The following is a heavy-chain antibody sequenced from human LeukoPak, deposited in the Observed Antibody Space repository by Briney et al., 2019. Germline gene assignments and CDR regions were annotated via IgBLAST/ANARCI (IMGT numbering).Heavy chain of an antibody. V-gene: IGHV3-23*01. Sequence: GGSLRLSCAASGFTFTNYAMGWVRQAPGKGLEWVSSINPSSGNTYYADSVKGRFTISGDSSKNTLYLQMNSLRAEDTAVYYCAKGHMAAAVYYFDYWGQGTLVTVSS. J-gene: IGHJ4*02. D-gene: IGHD2-15*01. CDR2: INPSSGNT. CDR1: GFTFTNYA. CDR3: AKGHMAAAVYYFDY.